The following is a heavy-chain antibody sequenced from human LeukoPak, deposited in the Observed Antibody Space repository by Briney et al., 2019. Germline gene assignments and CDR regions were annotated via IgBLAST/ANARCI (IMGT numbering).Heavy chain of an antibody. CDR2: INTNTGNP. Sequence: ASVKVSCKASGYTFTNFAMNWVRQAPGQGLEWMGWINTNTGNPTYAQGFTGRFVFSLDTSVSTAYLQISSLKAEDTAVYYCARDPNHYYDSSGYYGDYWGQGTLVTVSS. V-gene: IGHV7-4-1*02. CDR3: ARDPNHYYDSSGYYGDY. D-gene: IGHD3-22*01. CDR1: GYTFTNFA. J-gene: IGHJ4*02.